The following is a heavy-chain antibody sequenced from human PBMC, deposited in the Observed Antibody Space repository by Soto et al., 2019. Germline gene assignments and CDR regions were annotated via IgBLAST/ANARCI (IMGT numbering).Heavy chain of an antibody. V-gene: IGHV3-23*01. CDR1: GFTFSDYA. CDR2: ISGAGNSA. Sequence: EVQLMESGGGLVQPGGSLRLSCAASGFTFSDYAMSWVRQAPGKGLEWVSAISGAGNSASHASSVQGRFVISRDNSKNTLFMQMSSLRSEDTAAYYCAKNYCGYTSFQLIDHWGQGTLVTVSS. D-gene: IGHD2-21*01. J-gene: IGHJ4*02. CDR3: AKNYCGYTSFQLIDH.